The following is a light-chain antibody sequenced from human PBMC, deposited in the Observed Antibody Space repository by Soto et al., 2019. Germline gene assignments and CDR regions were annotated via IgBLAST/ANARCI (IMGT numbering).Light chain of an antibody. Sequence: QSALTQPPSASGSPGQSLTISCTGTSSDVGAHNYVSWYQQNPGKAPKLMLYDVNKRPSGVPDRFSGSKSGNTASLTVSGLQADDEADYYCSSYAGGNNWVFGGGTKVTVL. J-gene: IGLJ3*02. V-gene: IGLV2-8*01. CDR1: SSDVGAHNY. CDR3: SSYAGGNNWV. CDR2: DVN.